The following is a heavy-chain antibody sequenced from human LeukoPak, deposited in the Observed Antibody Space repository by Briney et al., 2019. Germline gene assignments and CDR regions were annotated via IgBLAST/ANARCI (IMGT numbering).Heavy chain of an antibody. CDR3: ARDPYSGNYGNDYYYYMDV. V-gene: IGHV3-21*01. Sequence: GGSPRLSCAASGFTFSSYSMNWVRRAPGKGLEWVSSISGSSSYIYYTDSVKGRFTISRDNAKNSLYLQMDSLGPEDTAVYYCARDPYSGNYGNDYYYYMDVWGKGTTVTISS. J-gene: IGHJ6*03. CDR1: GFTFSSYS. D-gene: IGHD1-26*01. CDR2: ISGSSSYI.